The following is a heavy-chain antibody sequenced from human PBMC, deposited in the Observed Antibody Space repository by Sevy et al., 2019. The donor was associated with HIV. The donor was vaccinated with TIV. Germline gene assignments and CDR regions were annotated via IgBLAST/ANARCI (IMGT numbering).Heavy chain of an antibody. J-gene: IGHJ5*02. CDR1: GGSISSGAYY. CDR2: IYYTGST. Sequence: SETLSLTCTVSGGSISSGAYYWSWIRQHPGTGLECIGYIYYTGSTYHNPSLRSRVTTSVDTSKNQFSLRLSSVTAADTAVYYCARNKSRREGEYWFDPWGQGTLVTVSS. CDR3: ARNKSRREGEYWFDP. V-gene: IGHV4-31*03. D-gene: IGHD1-26*01.